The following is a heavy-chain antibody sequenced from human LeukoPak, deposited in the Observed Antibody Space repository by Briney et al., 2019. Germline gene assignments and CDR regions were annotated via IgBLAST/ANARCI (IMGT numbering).Heavy chain of an antibody. Sequence: PSETLSLTCTVSGGSISSYYWSWIRQPAGKGLEWIGRIYTSGSTNYNPSLTSRVTMSVDTSKNQFSLKLSSVTAADTAVYYCARAPGIAAAHHWFDPWGQGTLVTVSS. CDR2: IYTSGST. V-gene: IGHV4-4*07. CDR3: ARAPGIAAAHHWFDP. D-gene: IGHD6-13*01. J-gene: IGHJ5*02. CDR1: GGSISSYY.